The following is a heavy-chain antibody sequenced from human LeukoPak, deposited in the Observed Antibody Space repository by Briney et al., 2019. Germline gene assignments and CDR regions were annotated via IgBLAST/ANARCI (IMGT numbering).Heavy chain of an antibody. CDR3: ARGGRRF. Sequence: QVQLVESGGGVVQPGRSLRLSCAASGFTFSHYGLHWVRQAPGKGLEGVALISYDGSNKNYADSVRGRFTISRDNSKNTLYLQMNSLRAEDTAVYYCARGGRRFWGQGTLVTVSS. D-gene: IGHD3-16*01. CDR2: ISYDGSNK. CDR1: GFTFSHYG. J-gene: IGHJ4*02. V-gene: IGHV3-30*03.